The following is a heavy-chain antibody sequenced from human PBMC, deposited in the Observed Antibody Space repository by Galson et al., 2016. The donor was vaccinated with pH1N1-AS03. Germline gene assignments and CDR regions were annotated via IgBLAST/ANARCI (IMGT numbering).Heavy chain of an antibody. Sequence: SVKVSCKASGGTFSSYVINWERQAPGQGLEWMGRIIPSLDVPNYAQKFQGRVTITADKSTRTAYMELSSLRSEDTAVYYCARDSTITGTTEDDALDIWGQGTMVIVSS. CDR1: GGTFSSYV. V-gene: IGHV1-69*04. J-gene: IGHJ3*02. D-gene: IGHD1-14*01. CDR2: IIPSLDVP. CDR3: ARDSTITGTTEDDALDI.